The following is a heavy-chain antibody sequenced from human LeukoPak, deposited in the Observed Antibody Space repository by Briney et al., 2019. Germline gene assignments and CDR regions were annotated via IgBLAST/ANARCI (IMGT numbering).Heavy chain of an antibody. Sequence: GGTLRLSCAASGFTFSSYGISWVRQAPGKGLEWVSAISGSGGSTYYADSVKGRFTISRDNSKNTLYLQMNSLRAEDTAVYYCAKDRGYSSGRWGNYYYMDVWGKGTTVTISS. CDR2: ISGSGGST. V-gene: IGHV3-23*01. CDR3: AKDRGYSSGRWGNYYYMDV. J-gene: IGHJ6*03. CDR1: GFTFSSYG. D-gene: IGHD6-19*01.